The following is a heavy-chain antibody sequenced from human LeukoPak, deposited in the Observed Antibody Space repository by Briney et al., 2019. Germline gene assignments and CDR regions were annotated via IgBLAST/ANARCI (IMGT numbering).Heavy chain of an antibody. V-gene: IGHV1-69*05. D-gene: IGHD2-2*01. CDR1: GGTFSSYA. CDR2: IIPIFGTA. CDR3: ARDLGQAAAAYY. Sequence: SVKVSCKASGGTFSSYAISWVRQAPGQGLEWMGGIIPIFGTANYAQKLQGRVTMTTDTSTSTAYMELRSLRSDDTAVYYCARDLGQAAAAYYWGQGTLVTVSS. J-gene: IGHJ4*02.